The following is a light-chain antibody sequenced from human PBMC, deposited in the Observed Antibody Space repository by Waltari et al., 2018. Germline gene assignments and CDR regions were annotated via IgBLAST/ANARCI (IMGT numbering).Light chain of an antibody. CDR3: CSFAGSYTYV. J-gene: IGLJ1*01. CDR1: RRDVGGYQY. Sequence: QSALTQPRSVSGSPGQSVTISCTGTRRDVGGYQYFPWFQQHPGKVPKLLIYDVSERPSDVPDRFSGSKSANTASLTISGLQTEDEADYYCCSFAGSYTYVFGTGTRVTVL. CDR2: DVS. V-gene: IGLV2-11*01.